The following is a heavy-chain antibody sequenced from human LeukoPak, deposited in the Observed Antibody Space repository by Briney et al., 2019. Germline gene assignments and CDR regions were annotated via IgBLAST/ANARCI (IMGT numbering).Heavy chain of an antibody. D-gene: IGHD2-15*01. CDR1: GFIFSSYW. CDR2: INRDGSDE. V-gene: IGHV3-7*01. Sequence: GGSLRLSCAASGFIFSSYWLRWVRQAPGKGLEWVANINRDGSDEYYVDSVKGRFTISRDNAKNSLYLQMNSMRAEDTAVYYCGGGPGYWGQGTLVTVSS. CDR3: GGGPGY. J-gene: IGHJ4*02.